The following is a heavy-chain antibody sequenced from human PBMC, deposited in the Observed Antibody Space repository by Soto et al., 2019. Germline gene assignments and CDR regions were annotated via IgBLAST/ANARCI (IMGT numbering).Heavy chain of an antibody. V-gene: IGHV1-3*01. D-gene: IGHD1-26*01. CDR3: ARGGSLYWYFDL. Sequence: QVQLVQSGAEVKKPGASVKVSCKASGYTFTCYAMHWVRQAPGQRLEWMGWINAGNGNTKYSQKFQGRVTITRDTSASTAYMELSSLRSEDTAVYYCARGGSLYWYFDLWGRGTLVTVSS. CDR1: GYTFTCYA. CDR2: INAGNGNT. J-gene: IGHJ2*01.